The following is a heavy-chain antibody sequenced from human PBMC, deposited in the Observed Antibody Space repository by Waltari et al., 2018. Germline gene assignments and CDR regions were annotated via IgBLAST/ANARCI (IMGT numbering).Heavy chain of an antibody. CDR1: GGSISSGDYY. CDR3: ARGANYDFWSGFKYYFDY. J-gene: IGHJ4*02. CDR2: IYYSGST. Sequence: QVQLQESGPGLVKPSQTLSLTCTVSGGSISSGDYYWSWIRQPPGKGLEWIGYIYYSGSTYYNPSLKSRVTISVDTSKNQFSLKLSSVTAADTAVYYCARGANYDFWSGFKYYFDYWGQGTLVTVSS. V-gene: IGHV4-30-4*08. D-gene: IGHD3-3*01.